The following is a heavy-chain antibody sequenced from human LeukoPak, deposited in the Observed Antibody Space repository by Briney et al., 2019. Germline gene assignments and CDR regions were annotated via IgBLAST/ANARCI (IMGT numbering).Heavy chain of an antibody. CDR2: INHSGST. J-gene: IGHJ6*03. D-gene: IGHD3-3*01. V-gene: IGHV4-38-2*02. CDR1: GYSISSGYY. CDR3: ARGLYRRLGIFGVVPNYYYYMDV. Sequence: SETLSLTCTVSGYSISSGYYWSWIRQPPGKGLEWIGEINHSGSTNYNPSLKSRVTISVDTSKNQFSLKLSSVTAADTAVYYCARGLYRRLGIFGVVPNYYYYMDVWGKGTTVTVSS.